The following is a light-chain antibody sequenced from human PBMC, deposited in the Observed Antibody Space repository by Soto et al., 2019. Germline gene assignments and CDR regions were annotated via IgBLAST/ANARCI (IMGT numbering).Light chain of an antibody. J-gene: IGKJ1*01. V-gene: IGKV3-11*01. CDR1: QSVSSY. CDR3: QQRSNWLWT. CDR2: DAS. Sequence: EIVLTQSPATLSLSPRERATLSCRASQSVSSYLAWYQQKPGQAPRLLIYDASNRATGIPARFSGSGSGTDFTLTISSLEPEDFAVYYCQQRSNWLWTFGQGTKVDIK.